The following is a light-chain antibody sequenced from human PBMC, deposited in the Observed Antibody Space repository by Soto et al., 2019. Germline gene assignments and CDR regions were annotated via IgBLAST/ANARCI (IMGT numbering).Light chain of an antibody. V-gene: IGKV1-5*01. CDR1: QSISNR. CDR2: DAS. CDR3: QHYNSYSEA. Sequence: DIQMTQSPSTLSASVGDRVTITCRASQSISNRLAWYQQKPGKAPKVVIYDASSLESGVPSRFSGSGSGTEFTLTISSLQPDDFATYYCQHYNSYSEAFRQGTKVDIK. J-gene: IGKJ1*01.